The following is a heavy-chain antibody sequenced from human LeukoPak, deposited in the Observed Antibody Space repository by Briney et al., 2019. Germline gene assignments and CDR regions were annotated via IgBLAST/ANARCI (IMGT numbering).Heavy chain of an antibody. CDR2: IHHSGST. CDR3: ARVGVRFVGAAIDY. CDR1: GYSISSGYY. D-gene: IGHD1-26*01. V-gene: IGHV4-38-2*01. J-gene: IGHJ4*02. Sequence: PSETLSLTCAVSGYSISSGYYWGWIRQPPGKGLEWIGSIHHSGSTYYNPSLKSRVTISVDTSKNQFSLKLSSVTAADTAVYYCARVGVRFVGAAIDYWGQGTLVTVSS.